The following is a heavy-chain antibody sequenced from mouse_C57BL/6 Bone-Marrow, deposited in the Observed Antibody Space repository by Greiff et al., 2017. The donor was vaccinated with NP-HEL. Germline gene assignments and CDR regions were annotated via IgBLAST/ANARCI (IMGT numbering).Heavy chain of an antibody. CDR2: ILPSIGRT. Sequence: QVQLQQSGSELRSPGSSVKLSCKDFDSEVFPIAYMSWVRQKPGHGFELIGGILPSIGRTIYGEKFEDKATLDADTLSNTAYLELNSLISEDSAIYYCARGHLYYPYAMDYWGQGTSVTVSS. D-gene: IGHD1-1*01. V-gene: IGHV15-2*01. CDR3: ARGHLYYPYAMDY. CDR1: DSEVFPIAY. J-gene: IGHJ4*01.